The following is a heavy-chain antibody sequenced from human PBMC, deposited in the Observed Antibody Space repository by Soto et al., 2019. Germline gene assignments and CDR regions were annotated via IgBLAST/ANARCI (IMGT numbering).Heavy chain of an antibody. CDR3: SSGSGYYWWVDY. D-gene: IGHD3-22*01. CDR1: GYTFTSYA. CDR2: INAGNGNT. J-gene: IGHJ4*02. V-gene: IGHV1-3*01. Sequence: ASVKVSCKASGYTFTSYAMHWVRQAPGQRLEGMGWINAGNGNTKYSQKFQGRVTITRDTSASTVYMELSSLRSEDTAVYYCSSGSGYYWWVDYWGQGTLVTVSS.